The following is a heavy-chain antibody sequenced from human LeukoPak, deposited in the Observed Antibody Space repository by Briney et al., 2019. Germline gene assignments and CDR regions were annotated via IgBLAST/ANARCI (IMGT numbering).Heavy chain of an antibody. CDR1: GGSISSYY. Sequence: SETLSLTCTVSGGSISSYYWSWVRQPPGKGLEWIGYIYTSGNTNYNPSLKSRVAISVDTSKNQFSLKLNSVTAADTAVYYCARPYSSGWSGAFDIWGQGTMVTVSS. CDR3: ARPYSSGWSGAFDI. CDR2: IYTSGNT. V-gene: IGHV4-4*09. D-gene: IGHD6-19*01. J-gene: IGHJ3*02.